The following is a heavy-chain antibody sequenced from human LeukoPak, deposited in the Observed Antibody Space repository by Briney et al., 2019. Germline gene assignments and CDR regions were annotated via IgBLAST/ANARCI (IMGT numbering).Heavy chain of an antibody. CDR2: LYYSGST. J-gene: IGHJ5*02. V-gene: IGHV4-39*07. CDR1: GGSIIGEHLD. D-gene: IGHD6-25*01. Sequence: NPSETLSLTCTVCGGSIIGEHLDWGWIGQAPGKGREWIGSLYYSGSTYYTSSLKSRVTISVDTSKNQFSLSLTSLTAADTAVYYCARDCCGYRSWFDPWSQGTPVTVSS. CDR3: ARDCCGYRSWFDP.